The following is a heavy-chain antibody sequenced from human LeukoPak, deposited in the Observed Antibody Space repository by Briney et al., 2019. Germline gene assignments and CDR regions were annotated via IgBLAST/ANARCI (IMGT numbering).Heavy chain of an antibody. V-gene: IGHV3-7*01. D-gene: IGHD6-19*01. CDR2: IKQDGSEK. CDR1: GFTVSSNY. J-gene: IGHJ6*02. CDR3: ARDSGSSGWYLDYYYGMDV. Sequence: GGSLRLSCAASGFTVSSNYMSWVRQAPGKGLEWVANIKQDGSEKYYVDSVKGRFTISRDNAKNSLYLQMNSLRAEDTAVYYCARDSGSSGWYLDYYYGMDVWGQGTTVTVSS.